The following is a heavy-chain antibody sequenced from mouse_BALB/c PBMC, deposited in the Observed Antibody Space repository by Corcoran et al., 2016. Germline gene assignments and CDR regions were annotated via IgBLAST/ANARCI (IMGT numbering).Heavy chain of an antibody. Sequence: QVQLQQSGAELMKPGASVKISCKATGYTFSSYWIEWVKQRPGHGLEWIGEILPGSGSTNYNEKFKGKATFTADTSSNTAYMQLSSLTSEDSAVYYCARGGDGYYVCFAYWGQGTLVTVSA. V-gene: IGHV1-9*01. CDR3: ARGGDGYYVCFAY. J-gene: IGHJ3*01. D-gene: IGHD2-3*01. CDR1: GYTFSSYW. CDR2: ILPGSGST.